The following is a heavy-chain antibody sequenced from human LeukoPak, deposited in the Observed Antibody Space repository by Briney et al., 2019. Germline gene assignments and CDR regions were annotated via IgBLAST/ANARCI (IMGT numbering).Heavy chain of an antibody. J-gene: IGHJ5*02. V-gene: IGHV1-46*01. D-gene: IGHD6-13*01. Sequence: ASVKVSCKASGYTFTSHYMHWVRQAPGQGLEWMGIINPSGGSTSYAQRFQGRVTMTRDMSTNTVYMELSSLRSEDTAVYYCARDSYSSSWYTGIGWFDPWGQGTLVTVSS. CDR1: GYTFTSHY. CDR2: INPSGGST. CDR3: ARDSYSSSWYTGIGWFDP.